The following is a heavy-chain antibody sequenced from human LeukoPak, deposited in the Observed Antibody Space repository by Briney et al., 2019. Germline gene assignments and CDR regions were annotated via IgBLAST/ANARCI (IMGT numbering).Heavy chain of an antibody. D-gene: IGHD4-17*01. CDR1: GFTFNTYA. CDR3: ARETGSAVGSTDFDY. CDR2: ISYDGSNK. Sequence: GGSLRLSCAASGFTFNTYAMGWVRQAPGKGLEWVAVISYDGSNKYYADSVKGRFTISRDNSKNTLYLQMNSLRAEDTAVYYCARETGSAVGSTDFDYWGQGTLVTVSS. V-gene: IGHV3-30-3*01. J-gene: IGHJ4*02.